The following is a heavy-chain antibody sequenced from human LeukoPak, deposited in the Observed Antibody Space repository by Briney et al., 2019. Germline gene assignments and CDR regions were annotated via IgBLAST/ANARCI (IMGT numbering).Heavy chain of an antibody. J-gene: IGHJ4*02. V-gene: IGHV3-21*04. CDR1: GFTFSSYS. CDR3: ARGSGSSWYFYFDY. CDR2: ISSSSNYI. D-gene: IGHD6-13*01. Sequence: PGGSLRLSCAASGFTFSSYSMNWGRQAPGKGLGLVSSISSSSNYIYYADSVKGRFTISRDNAKNSLYLQMNSLRAEDTALYYCARGSGSSWYFYFDYWGQGTLVTVSS.